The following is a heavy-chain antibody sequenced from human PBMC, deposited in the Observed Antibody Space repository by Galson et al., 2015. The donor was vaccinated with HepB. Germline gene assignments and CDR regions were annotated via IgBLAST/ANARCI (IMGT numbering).Heavy chain of an antibody. CDR3: ATLETWTTVTTNAFDI. V-gene: IGHV3-30*03. CDR1: GFTFSSYG. CDR2: ISYDGSNK. D-gene: IGHD4-17*01. Sequence: SLRLSCAASGFTFSSYGMHWVRQAPGKGLEWVAVISYDGSNKYYADSVKGRFTISRDNSKNTLYLQMNSLRAEDTAVYYCATLETWTTVTTNAFDIWGQGTMVTVSS. J-gene: IGHJ3*02.